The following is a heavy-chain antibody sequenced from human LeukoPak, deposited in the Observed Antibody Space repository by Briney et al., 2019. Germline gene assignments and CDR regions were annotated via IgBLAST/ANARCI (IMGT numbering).Heavy chain of an antibody. D-gene: IGHD3-10*01. CDR2: ISAYNGNT. V-gene: IGHV1-18*04. CDR1: GYTFTGYY. CDR3: ARDRSPGGSRSRSNWFDP. Sequence: ASVKVSCKASGYTFTGYYMHWVRQAPGQGLEWMGWISAYNGNTNYAQKLQGRATMTTDTSTSTAYMELRSLRSDDTAVYYCARDRSPGGSRSRSNWFDPWGQGTLVTVSS. J-gene: IGHJ5*02.